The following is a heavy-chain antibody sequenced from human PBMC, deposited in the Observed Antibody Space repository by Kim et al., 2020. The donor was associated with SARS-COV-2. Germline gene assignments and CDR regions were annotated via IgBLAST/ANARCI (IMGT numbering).Heavy chain of an antibody. D-gene: IGHD5-12*01. CDR1: GGSISSYY. Sequence: SETLSLTCTVSGGSISSYYWSWIRQPPGKGLEWIGYIYYSGSTNYNPSLKSRVTISVDTSKNQFSLKLSSVIAADTAVYYCARASDGYNPIDYWGQGTLVTVSS. J-gene: IGHJ4*02. CDR2: IYYSGST. V-gene: IGHV4-59*01. CDR3: ARASDGYNPIDY.